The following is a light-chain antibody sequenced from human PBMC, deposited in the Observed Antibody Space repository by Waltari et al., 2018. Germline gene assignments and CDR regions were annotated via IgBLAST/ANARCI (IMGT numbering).Light chain of an antibody. V-gene: IGKV3-11*01. CDR1: QRVSSY. J-gene: IGKJ4*01. CDR3: QQRSNWPLT. CDR2: DAS. Sequence: SRRASQRVSSYLAWYQQKLGQAPRLLIYDASNRATGIPARFSGSGSGTDFTLTISSLDPEDFAVYYCQQRSNWPLTFGGGTKVEIK.